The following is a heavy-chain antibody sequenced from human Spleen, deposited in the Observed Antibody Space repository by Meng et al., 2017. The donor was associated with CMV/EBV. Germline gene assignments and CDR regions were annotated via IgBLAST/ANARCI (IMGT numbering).Heavy chain of an antibody. CDR1: GYTFTGFY. J-gene: IGHJ4*03. CDR3: ARIPYPPYSSGWYGAYFDY. Sequence: ASVKVSCKASGYTFTGFYMHWVRQAPGQGLEWMGWINPNSGGTNYAQKFQGRVTMTGDTSISTAYMELSRLRSDDTAVYYCARIPYPPYSSGWYGAYFDYWGQGTTVTVSS. D-gene: IGHD6-19*01. CDR2: INPNSGGT. V-gene: IGHV1-2*02.